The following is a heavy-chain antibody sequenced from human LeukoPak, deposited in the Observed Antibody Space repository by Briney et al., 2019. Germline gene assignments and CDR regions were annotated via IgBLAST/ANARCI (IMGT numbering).Heavy chain of an antibody. J-gene: IGHJ4*02. CDR2: INHSGST. D-gene: IGHD3-3*01. Sequence: SETLSLTCAVYGGSFSGYYWSWIRQPPGKGLEWIGEINHSGSTNYNPSLKSRVTISVDTSKNQFSLKLSSVTAADTAVYYCARGGSGYYDFWSGYYPIDYWGQGTLVTASS. CDR1: GGSFSGYY. CDR3: ARGGSGYYDFWSGYYPIDY. V-gene: IGHV4-34*01.